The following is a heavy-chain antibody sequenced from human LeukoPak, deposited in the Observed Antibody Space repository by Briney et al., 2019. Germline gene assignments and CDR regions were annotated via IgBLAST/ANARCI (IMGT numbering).Heavy chain of an antibody. Sequence: GESLKISCKGSGYRFTSYWIGWVRQMPGKGLEGMGIIYPGDSDTRYSPSFQGQVTISADKSISTAYLQWSSLKASDTAMYYCARQVSEDTAMVPYYCDYWGQGTLVTVSS. CDR3: ARQVSEDTAMVPYYCDY. V-gene: IGHV5-51*01. D-gene: IGHD5-18*01. CDR2: IYPGDSDT. J-gene: IGHJ4*02. CDR1: GYRFTSYW.